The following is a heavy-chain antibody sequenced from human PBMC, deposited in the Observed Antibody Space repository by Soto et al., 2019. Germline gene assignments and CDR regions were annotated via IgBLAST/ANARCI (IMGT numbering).Heavy chain of an antibody. CDR3: AKDLSTKRSSNNDAFDL. Sequence: GGSLRLSCAASGFTFSSYSMNWVRQAPGKGLEWVSYISSSSSTIYYADSVKGRFTISRDNAKNSLYLQMNSLRDEDTAVYYCAKDLSTKRSSNNDAFDLWSQGIMVTVS. D-gene: IGHD6-25*01. CDR2: ISSSSSTI. J-gene: IGHJ3*01. V-gene: IGHV3-48*02. CDR1: GFTFSSYS.